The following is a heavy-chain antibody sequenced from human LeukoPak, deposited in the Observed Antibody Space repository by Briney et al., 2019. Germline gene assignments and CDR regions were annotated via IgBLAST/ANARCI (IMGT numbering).Heavy chain of an antibody. CDR3: ARGPRILAAGSYYFDY. Sequence: PGGSLRLSCAASGFSFKDYYFSWIRQASGKGLEWVSFINVNGGAMYYADFVKGRFTISRDNAKSSLYLEMNSLRVEDTAVYYCARGPRILAAGSYYFDYWGQGSLVTVSS. CDR1: GFSFKDYY. J-gene: IGHJ4*02. D-gene: IGHD6-13*01. V-gene: IGHV3-11*01. CDR2: INVNGGAM.